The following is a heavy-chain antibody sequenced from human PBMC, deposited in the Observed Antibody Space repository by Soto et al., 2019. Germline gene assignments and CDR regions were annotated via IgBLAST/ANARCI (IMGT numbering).Heavy chain of an antibody. D-gene: IGHD2-15*01. CDR1: GYTFTSYG. CDR3: ARDRTWDLVVPGGYYFDY. V-gene: IGHV1-18*01. J-gene: IGHJ4*02. CDR2: ISAYNGNT. Sequence: ASVKVSCKASGYTFTSYGISWVRQAPGQGLEWMGWISAYNGNTNYAQKLQGRVTMTTDTSTSTAYMELGSLRSDDTAVYYCARDRTWDLVVPGGYYFDYWGQGTLVTVSS.